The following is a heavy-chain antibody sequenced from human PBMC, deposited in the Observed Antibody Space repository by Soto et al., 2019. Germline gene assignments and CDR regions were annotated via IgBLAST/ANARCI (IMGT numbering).Heavy chain of an antibody. Sequence: LRLSCAASGFTFSSYAMHWVRQAPGKGLEWVAVISYDGSNKYYADSVKGRFTISRDNSKNTLYLQMNSLRAEDTAVYYCARANGDSVLDYWGQGTLVTVSS. V-gene: IGHV3-30-3*01. CDR3: ARANGDSVLDY. CDR2: ISYDGSNK. J-gene: IGHJ4*02. CDR1: GFTFSSYA. D-gene: IGHD4-17*01.